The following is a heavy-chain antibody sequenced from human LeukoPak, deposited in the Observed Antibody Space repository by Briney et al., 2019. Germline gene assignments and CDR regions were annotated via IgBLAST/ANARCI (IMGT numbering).Heavy chain of an antibody. D-gene: IGHD6-19*01. V-gene: IGHV1-69*06. CDR1: GGTFSSYA. CDR3: AIDSSGWYMGFDY. Sequence: SVKVSCKASGGTFSSYAISWVRQAPGQGLEWMGGIIPIFGTANCAQKFQGRVTITADKSTSTAYMELSSLRSEDTAVYYCAIDSSGWYMGFDYWDQGTLVTVSS. J-gene: IGHJ4*02. CDR2: IIPIFGTA.